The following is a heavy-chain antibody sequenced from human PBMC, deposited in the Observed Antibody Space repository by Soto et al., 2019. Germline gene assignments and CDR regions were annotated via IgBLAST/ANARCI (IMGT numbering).Heavy chain of an antibody. CDR2: ITNYGTNT. CDR1: GFTFSSYA. V-gene: IGHV3-23*05. J-gene: IGHJ2*01. Sequence: EVQLLQSGGGLVQPGGSLRLSCAASGFTFSSYAMTWVRQAPGKGLEWVSTITNYGTNTWYADSVKGRFTISRDNSENTLYLQMDRLGAEDTAIFYCAKLGPNWYFDLCGRGTLVTVSS. CDR3: AKLGPNWYFDL.